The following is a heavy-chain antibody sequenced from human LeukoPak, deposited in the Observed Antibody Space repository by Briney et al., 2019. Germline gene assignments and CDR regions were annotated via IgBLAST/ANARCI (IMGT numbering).Heavy chain of an antibody. D-gene: IGHD6-13*01. CDR3: ARRGAAAGRRRKGSDY. CDR1: GGSISSYY. J-gene: IGHJ4*02. V-gene: IGHV4-4*07. CDR2: IYTSGST. Sequence: PSETLSLTCTVSGGSISSYYWSWIRQPAGKGLEWIGRIYTSGSTNYNPSLKSRVTISVDTSKNQFSLKLSSVTAADTAVYYCARRGAAAGRRRKGSDYWGQGTLATVSS.